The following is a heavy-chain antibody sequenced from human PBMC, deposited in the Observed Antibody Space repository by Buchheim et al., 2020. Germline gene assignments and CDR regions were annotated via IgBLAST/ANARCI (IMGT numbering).Heavy chain of an antibody. J-gene: IGHJ4*02. V-gene: IGHV3-21*05. CDR3: TRDFEY. CDR2: ISVSDSDI. CDR1: GFTFSGYT. Sequence: EMQLVESGGGLVKPGGSLRLSCAASGFTFSGYTMNWVRQAPGKGPEWLAYISVSDSDIYYADSVRGRFTISRDHAKKSLYLQMNSLREEDTALYYCTRDFEYWGQGTL.